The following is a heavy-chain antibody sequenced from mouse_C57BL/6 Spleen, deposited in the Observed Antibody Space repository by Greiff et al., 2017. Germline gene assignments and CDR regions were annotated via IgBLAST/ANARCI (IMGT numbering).Heavy chain of an antibody. CDR3: ARGGLTGTYAMDY. CDR2: INPYNGGT. Sequence: VQLQQSGPVLVKPGASVKMSCKASGYTFTDYYMNWVKQSHGKSLEWIGVINPYNGGTSYNQKFKGKATLTVDKSSSTAYMELNSLTSEDSAVYYCARGGLTGTYAMDYWGQGTSVTVSS. J-gene: IGHJ4*01. D-gene: IGHD4-1*01. V-gene: IGHV1-19*01. CDR1: GYTFTDYY.